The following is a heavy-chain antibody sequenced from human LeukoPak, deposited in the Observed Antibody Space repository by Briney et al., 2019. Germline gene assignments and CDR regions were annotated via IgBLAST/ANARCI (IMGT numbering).Heavy chain of an antibody. CDR3: ARDYYDSSGYSDAFDI. Sequence: SETLSLTCAVYGGSFSGYYWSWIRQPPGKGLEWIGEINHSGSTNHNPSLKSRVTISVDTSKNQFSLKLSSVTAADTAVYYCARDYYDSSGYSDAFDIWGQGTMVTVSS. CDR1: GGSFSGYY. V-gene: IGHV4-34*01. D-gene: IGHD3-22*01. CDR2: INHSGST. J-gene: IGHJ3*02.